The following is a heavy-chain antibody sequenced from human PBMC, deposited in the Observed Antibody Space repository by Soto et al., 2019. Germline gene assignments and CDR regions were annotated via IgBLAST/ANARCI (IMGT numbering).Heavy chain of an antibody. CDR3: AARAMSGDYRSFDY. V-gene: IGHV1-24*01. CDR1: GYTLTELS. Sequence: ASVKVSCKVSGYTLTELSMHWVRQAPGKGLEWMGGFDPEDGETIYAQKFQGRVTMTEDTSTDTAYMELSSLRSEDTAVYYCAARAMSGDYRSFDYWGQGTLVTVS. CDR2: FDPEDGET. J-gene: IGHJ4*02. D-gene: IGHD4-17*01.